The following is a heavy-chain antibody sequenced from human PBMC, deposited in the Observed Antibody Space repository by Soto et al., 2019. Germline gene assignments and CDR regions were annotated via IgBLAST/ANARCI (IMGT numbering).Heavy chain of an antibody. CDR2: IRSKAYGGTT. V-gene: IGHV3-49*04. Sequence: GGSLRLSCTASGFTLGDYAMSWVRQAPGKGLEWVGFIRSKAYGGTTEDVASVKGRFTISRDESKSIAYLQLNSLKTEDTAVYYCTRGREGSSAFDIWGQGTMVTVSS. CDR1: GFTLGDYA. J-gene: IGHJ3*02. CDR3: TRGREGSSAFDI.